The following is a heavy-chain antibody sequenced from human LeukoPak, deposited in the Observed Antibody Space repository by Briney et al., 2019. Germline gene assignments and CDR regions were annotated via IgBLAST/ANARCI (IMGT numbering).Heavy chain of an antibody. V-gene: IGHV4-59*01. D-gene: IGHD3-10*01. J-gene: IGHJ3*02. Sequence: SETLSLTCTVSGDSISSYYWNWIRLPPGKGLEWIGYGHYTGSTNYNPSLKSRVTFSVDTSKNQFSLKLTSVTAADTAVYYCARWGETSALRVHAFDIWGQGTMVTVSS. CDR1: GDSISSYY. CDR3: ARWGETSALRVHAFDI. CDR2: GHYTGST.